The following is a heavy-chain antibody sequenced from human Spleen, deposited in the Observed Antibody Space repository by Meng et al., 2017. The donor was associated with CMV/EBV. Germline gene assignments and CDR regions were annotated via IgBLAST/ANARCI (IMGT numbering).Heavy chain of an antibody. J-gene: IGHJ1*01. CDR1: GDSFSTFY. CDR2: IYYRGSA. CDR3: ARDQGSLQY. V-gene: IGHV4-59*01. Sequence: GSLRLSCTVSGDSFSTFYWSWIRQPPGKGLEWIGYIYYRGSANYNPSLKSRVTISVDTSKNQFSLKLSSVTAADTAVYYCARDQGSLQYWGRGTLVPSPQ.